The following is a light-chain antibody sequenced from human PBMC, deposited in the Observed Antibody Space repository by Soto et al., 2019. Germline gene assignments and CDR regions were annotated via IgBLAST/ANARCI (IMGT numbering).Light chain of an antibody. CDR3: QQYNSYSPIT. CDR1: QSISSW. CDR2: DAS. J-gene: IGKJ5*01. V-gene: IGKV1-5*01. Sequence: DIHMTQSPSTLSASVGDRVTITCRASQSISSWLAWYQQKPGKAPKLLIYDASSLESGVPSRFSGSGSGTEFTLTISSLQPDDFATYYCQQYNSYSPITFGQGTRLEIK.